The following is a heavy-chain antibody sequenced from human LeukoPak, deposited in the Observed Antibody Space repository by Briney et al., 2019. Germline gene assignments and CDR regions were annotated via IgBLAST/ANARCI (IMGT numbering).Heavy chain of an antibody. J-gene: IGHJ4*02. CDR1: GFIFDDSA. CDR3: AKDINPSGWYPGDH. Sequence: GRSLRLSCAVSGFIFDDSAMHWVRQAPGKGLEWVSGISWNSLGIRYADSVKGRLTISRDNTKNSLYLQMNSLRAEDTAFYYCAKDINPSGWYPGDHWGQGTLVIVSS. V-gene: IGHV3-9*01. CDR2: ISWNSLGI. D-gene: IGHD6-19*01.